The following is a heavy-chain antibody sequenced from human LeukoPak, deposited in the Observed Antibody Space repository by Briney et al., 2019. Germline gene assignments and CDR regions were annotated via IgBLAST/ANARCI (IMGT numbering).Heavy chain of an antibody. J-gene: IGHJ4*02. CDR2: ISHDGSNK. CDR1: GFTFSNYG. CDR3: AKVAPTGNFDY. V-gene: IGHV3-30-3*01. Sequence: GGSLRLSCAASGFTFSNYGIHWVRQAPGKGLEWVAAISHDGSNKYYADSVKGRFTISSDNSKNTLYLQMNSLRAEDTAVYYCAKVAPTGNFDYWGQGTLVTVSS.